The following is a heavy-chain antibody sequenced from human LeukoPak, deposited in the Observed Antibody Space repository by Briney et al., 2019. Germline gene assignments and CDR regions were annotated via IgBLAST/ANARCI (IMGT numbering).Heavy chain of an antibody. J-gene: IGHJ4*02. CDR3: ARGFGRYFDWLSDY. D-gene: IGHD3-9*01. CDR2: IYTSGST. Sequence: SETLSLTCTISGGSISSGSYYWSWIRQPAGKGLEWIGRIYTSGSTNYNPSLKSRVTISVDTSKNQFSLKLSSVTAADTAVYYCARGFGRYFDWLSDYWGQGTLVTVSS. CDR1: GGSISSGSYY. V-gene: IGHV4-61*02.